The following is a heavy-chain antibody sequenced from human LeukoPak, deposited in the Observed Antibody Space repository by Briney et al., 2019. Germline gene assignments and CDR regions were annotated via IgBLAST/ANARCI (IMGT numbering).Heavy chain of an antibody. CDR3: ARDWYYYDSSGYSPYAFDI. V-gene: IGHV3-11*01. D-gene: IGHD3-22*01. J-gene: IGHJ3*02. Sequence: GGSLRLSCAASGFTFSDYYMSWIRQAPGKGLEWVSYISSSGSTIYYADSVKGRFTISRDNAKNSLYLQMNSLRAEDTAVYYCARDWYYYDSSGYSPYAFDIWGQGTMVTVSS. CDR2: ISSSGSTI. CDR1: GFTFSDYY.